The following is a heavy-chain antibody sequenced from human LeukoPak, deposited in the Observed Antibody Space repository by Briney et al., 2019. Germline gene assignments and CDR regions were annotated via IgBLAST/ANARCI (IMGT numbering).Heavy chain of an antibody. CDR1: GFTFSSYG. D-gene: IGHD3-3*01. V-gene: IGHV3-30*02. CDR3: AKVHYDFWSGYTFDY. J-gene: IGHJ4*02. CDR2: IRYDGSNK. Sequence: PGGSLRLSCAASGFTFSSYGMHWFRQAPDKGLEWVAFIRYDGSNKYYADSVKGRFTISRDNSKNTLYLQMNSLRAEDTAVYYCAKVHYDFWSGYTFDYWGQGTLVTVSS.